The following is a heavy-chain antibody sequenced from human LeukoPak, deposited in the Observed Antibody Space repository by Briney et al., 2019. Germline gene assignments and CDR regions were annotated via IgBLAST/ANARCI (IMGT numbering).Heavy chain of an antibody. CDR3: ARVGDHFHWYLDL. CDR2: LYSGSDT. V-gene: IGHV3-53*01. D-gene: IGHD3-3*02. Sequence: PGGSLTLSCAAPGFTVSLNYMNWVRQAPGKGLEWVSILYSGSDTYYADSVKGRFTISRDNSKNMLFLHMNSLRAEDTAVYYCARVGDHFHWYLDLWGRGTLVTVSS. CDR1: GFTVSLNY. J-gene: IGHJ2*01.